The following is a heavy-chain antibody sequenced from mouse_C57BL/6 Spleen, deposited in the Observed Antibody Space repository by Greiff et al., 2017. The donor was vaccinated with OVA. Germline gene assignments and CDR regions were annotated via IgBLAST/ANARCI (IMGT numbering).Heavy chain of an antibody. CDR1: GFTFSSYG. V-gene: IGHV5-6*01. CDR3: ARQGGKGDAMDY. J-gene: IGHJ4*01. Sequence: EVQLVESGGDLVKPGGSLKLSCAASGFTFSSYGMSWVRQTPDKRLEWVATISSGGSYTYYPDSVKGRFTISRDNAKNTLYLQMSSLKSEDTAMYYCARQGGKGDAMDYWGQGTSVTVSS. CDR2: ISSGGSYT. D-gene: IGHD1-1*02.